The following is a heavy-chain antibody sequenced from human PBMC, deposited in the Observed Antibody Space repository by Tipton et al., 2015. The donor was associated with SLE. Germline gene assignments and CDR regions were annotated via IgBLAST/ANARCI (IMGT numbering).Heavy chain of an antibody. CDR3: ARHSGSYYHYYYYMDV. V-gene: IGHV5-51*01. J-gene: IGHJ6*03. CDR1: GYSFTSYW. Sequence: QLVQSGAEVKKPGESLKISCKGPGYSFTSYWIGWVRQMPGKGLEWMGIIYPGDSDTRYSPSFQGQVTISADKSISTAYLQWSSLKASDTAMYYCARHSGSYYHYYYYMDVWGKGTTVTVSS. CDR2: IYPGDSDT. D-gene: IGHD1-26*01.